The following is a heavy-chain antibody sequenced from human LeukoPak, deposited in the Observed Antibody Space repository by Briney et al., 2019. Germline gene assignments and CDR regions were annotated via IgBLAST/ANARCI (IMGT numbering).Heavy chain of an antibody. CDR1: GYSFTSYW. J-gene: IGHJ5*02. CDR2: IYPGDSDT. Sequence: GESLKISCKGSGYSFTSYWIGWVRQMPGKGLEWMGIIYPGDSDTRYSPSFQGQVTISADKSISTAYLQWSSLKASDTAMYYCARAGGELLWFGEFPNWFDPWGQGTLVAVSS. V-gene: IGHV5-51*01. D-gene: IGHD3-10*01. CDR3: ARAGGELLWFGEFPNWFDP.